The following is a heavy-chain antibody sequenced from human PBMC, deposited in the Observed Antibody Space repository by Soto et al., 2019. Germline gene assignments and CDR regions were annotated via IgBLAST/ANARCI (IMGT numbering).Heavy chain of an antibody. CDR2: IVVGSGNT. J-gene: IGHJ4*02. D-gene: IGHD2-15*01. CDR3: AAESRYCSGGSCG. Sequence: SVKVSCKASGFTFTSSAMQWVRQARGQRLEWIGWIVVGSGNTNYAQKFQERVTITRDMSTSTAYMELSSLRSEDTAVYYCAAESRYCSGGSCGWGQGTLVTVSS. CDR1: GFTFTSSA. V-gene: IGHV1-58*02.